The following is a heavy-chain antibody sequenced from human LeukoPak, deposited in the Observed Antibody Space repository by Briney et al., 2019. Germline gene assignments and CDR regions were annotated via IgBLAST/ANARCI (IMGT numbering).Heavy chain of an antibody. Sequence: SETLSLTCTVSGGSISSSSYYWGWIRQPPGKGLEWIGSLYYSGSTYYNPSLKSRVTISVDTSKNQFSLKLSSVTAADTAVYYCARVFGAGYSDYWGQGTLVTVSS. CDR2: LYYSGST. D-gene: IGHD4/OR15-4a*01. CDR3: ARVFGAGYSDY. CDR1: GGSISSSSYY. V-gene: IGHV4-39*07. J-gene: IGHJ4*02.